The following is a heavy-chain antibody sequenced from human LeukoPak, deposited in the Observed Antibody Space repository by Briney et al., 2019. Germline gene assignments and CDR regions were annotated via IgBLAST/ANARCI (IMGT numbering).Heavy chain of an antibody. J-gene: IGHJ4*02. V-gene: IGHV3-23*01. CDR1: GFTLSSYA. CDR3: AKDGLQFSEWLPPLGY. Sequence: PGGSLRLSCAASGFTLSSYAMSWVRQAPGKGLEWVSLISGNAGSTYYADSVKGRFTISRDITKDTLYLQMNSLRAEDTAVYYCAKDGLQFSEWLPPLGYWGQGTLVTVSS. CDR2: ISGNAGST. D-gene: IGHD3-3*01.